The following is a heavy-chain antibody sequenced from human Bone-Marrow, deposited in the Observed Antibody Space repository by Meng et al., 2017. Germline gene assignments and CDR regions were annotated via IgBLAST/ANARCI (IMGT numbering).Heavy chain of an antibody. V-gene: IGHV1-8*02. CDR1: GYTFTSYD. Sequence: ASVKVSCKASGYTFTSYDINWVRQATGQGLEWMGWMNPNSGNTGYAQKFQGRVTITRNTSISTAYMELSSLRAEDTAVYYCARGWAMAPYFDYWGQGALVTVSS. D-gene: IGHD5-18*01. CDR2: MNPNSGNT. J-gene: IGHJ4*02. CDR3: ARGWAMAPYFDY.